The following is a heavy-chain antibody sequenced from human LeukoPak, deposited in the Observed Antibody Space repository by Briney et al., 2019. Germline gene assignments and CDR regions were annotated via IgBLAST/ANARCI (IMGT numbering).Heavy chain of an antibody. CDR2: IHYSGST. CDR1: GGSISSYY. D-gene: IGHD5-18*01. CDR3: ARDKQHSYGRYFDH. V-gene: IGHV4-59*01. Sequence: SETLSLTRTVSGGSISSYYWSWIRQPPGKRLEWIGYIHYSGSTNYNPSLQSRVTISVDTSKNQFSLNLSSVTAADTAVYYCARDKQHSYGRYFDHWGQGALVTVSS. J-gene: IGHJ4*02.